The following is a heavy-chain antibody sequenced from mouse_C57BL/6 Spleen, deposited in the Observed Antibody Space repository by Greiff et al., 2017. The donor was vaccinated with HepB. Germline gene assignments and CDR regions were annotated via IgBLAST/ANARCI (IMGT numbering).Heavy chain of an antibody. CDR3: VRYYEAMDY. D-gene: IGHD2-4*01. J-gene: IGHJ4*01. Sequence: DVQLVESGGGLVQPKGSLKLSCAASGFSFNTYAMNWVRQAPGKGLEWVARIRSKSNNYATYYADSVKDRFTISRDDSESILYLQMNNLKTEDTAIYYCVRYYEAMDYWGQGTSVTFSS. CDR2: IRSKSNNYAT. V-gene: IGHV10-1*01. CDR1: GFSFNTYA.